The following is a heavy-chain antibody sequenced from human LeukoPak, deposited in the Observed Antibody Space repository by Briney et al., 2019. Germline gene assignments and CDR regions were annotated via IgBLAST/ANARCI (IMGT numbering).Heavy chain of an antibody. V-gene: IGHV1-69*06. CDR2: IIPIFGTA. CDR1: GDTFSNYA. CDR3: ARAGWLQYYYFDY. J-gene: IGHJ4*02. D-gene: IGHD5-24*01. Sequence: SVRVSCKASGDTFSNYAISWVRQAPGQGLEWMGGIIPIFGTAKYAQKFQGRVTITADTSTSTAYMELSSLRSEDTAVYYCARAGWLQYYYFDYWGQGTLVTVSS.